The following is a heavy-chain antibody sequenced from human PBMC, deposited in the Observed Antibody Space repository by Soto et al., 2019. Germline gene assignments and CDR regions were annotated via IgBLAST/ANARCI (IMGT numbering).Heavy chain of an antibody. J-gene: IGHJ4*02. CDR3: ATCSSSWYRFDY. V-gene: IGHV3-21*01. CDR1: GFAFSSYN. D-gene: IGHD6-13*01. Sequence: GGSLRLSCAGSGFAFSSYNMNWVRQAPGKGLEWVTSISSSSDYIYYADSVKGRFTISRDNAKNSLYLQMNSLRAEDTAVYYCATCSSSWYRFDYWGQGTLVTVYS. CDR2: ISSSSDYI.